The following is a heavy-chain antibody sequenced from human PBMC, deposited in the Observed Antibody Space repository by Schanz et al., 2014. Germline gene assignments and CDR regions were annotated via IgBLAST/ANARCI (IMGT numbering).Heavy chain of an antibody. CDR3: ARGGPAYYFDD. CDR2: ISYGTSYI. Sequence: EVKMVESGGGLVKPGGSLRLSCAASGFNFSSYSLNWVRQAPGKGLEWVSSISYGTSYIYYAESVKGRFTISRDNAKRSLFLQMNSLRAEDTAVYYCARGGPAYYFDDWGQGTLVTVSS. J-gene: IGHJ4*02. CDR1: GFNFSSYS. V-gene: IGHV3-21*01.